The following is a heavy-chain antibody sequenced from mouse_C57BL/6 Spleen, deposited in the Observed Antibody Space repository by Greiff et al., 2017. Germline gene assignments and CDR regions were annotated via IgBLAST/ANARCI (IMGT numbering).Heavy chain of an antibody. Sequence: VQLQQPGAELVKPGASVKLSCNASGYTFTSYWMHWVKQRPGQGLEWIGMIHPNSGSTNYNEKFKSKSTLTVDKSSNTAYMQLSSLTSEDSAVYYCAKWLPNWYFDVWGTGTTVTDTS. CDR1: GYTFTSYW. CDR3: AKWLPNWYFDV. J-gene: IGHJ1*03. CDR2: IHPNSGST. V-gene: IGHV1-64*01. D-gene: IGHD2-2*01.